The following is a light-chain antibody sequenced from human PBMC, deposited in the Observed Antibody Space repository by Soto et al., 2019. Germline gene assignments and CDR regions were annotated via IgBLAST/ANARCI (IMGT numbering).Light chain of an antibody. V-gene: IGLV2-23*01. Sequence: QSVLTXPASVSGSPGQSITISCTGTSSDVGNYDLVSWYQQHPGRAPKLMIYEDTKRPSGVSNRFSASKSGNTASLTVSGLQPEDEADYYCCSYAGSSTHYVFGTGTKVTVL. CDR1: SSDVGNYDL. J-gene: IGLJ1*01. CDR2: EDT. CDR3: CSYAGSSTHYV.